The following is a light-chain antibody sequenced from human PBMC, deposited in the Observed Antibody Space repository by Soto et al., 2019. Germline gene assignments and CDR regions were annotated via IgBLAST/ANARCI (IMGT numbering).Light chain of an antibody. V-gene: IGKV1-27*01. Sequence: DIQMTQSPSSLSASIGDRVPLTCRATQAISNDLAWYQQKPGKAHKRLIHGASTLQSGVPSRFSGCGSGTDFTLTISRLQPEFVGMCYCQNYNNAPWTFGQGTKVEIK. CDR2: GAS. CDR3: QNYNNAPWT. CDR1: QAISND. J-gene: IGKJ1*01.